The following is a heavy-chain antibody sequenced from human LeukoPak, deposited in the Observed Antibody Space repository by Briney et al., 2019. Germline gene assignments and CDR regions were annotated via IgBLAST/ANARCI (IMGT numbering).Heavy chain of an antibody. CDR3: ARSIIAVAGYDAFDI. CDR1: GFTFSAYS. V-gene: IGHV3-48*02. Sequence: GGSLRLSCAASGFTFSAYSMNWVRQAPGKGLDWVSYISSRSFTIYYADSVKGRFTISRDNAKNSLYLEMNSLRDEDTAVYYCARSIIAVAGYDAFDIWGQGTVVTVSS. D-gene: IGHD6-19*01. J-gene: IGHJ3*02. CDR2: ISSRSFTI.